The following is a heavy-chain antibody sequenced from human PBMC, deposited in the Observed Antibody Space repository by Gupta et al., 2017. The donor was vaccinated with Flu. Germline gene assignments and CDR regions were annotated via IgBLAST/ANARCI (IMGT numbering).Heavy chain of an antibody. Sequence: QATGQGLEWMGWMNPNSGNTGYAQKFQGRVTMTRNTSISTAYMELSSLRSEDTAVYYCARAQYSSGWYPFDYWGQGTLVTVSS. J-gene: IGHJ4*02. D-gene: IGHD6-19*01. CDR2: MNPNSGNT. CDR3: ARAQYSSGWYPFDY. V-gene: IGHV1-8*01.